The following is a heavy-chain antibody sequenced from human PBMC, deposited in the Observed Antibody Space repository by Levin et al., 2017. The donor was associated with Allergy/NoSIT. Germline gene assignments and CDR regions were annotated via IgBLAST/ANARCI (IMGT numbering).Heavy chain of an antibody. CDR2: INSDGSST. CDR1: GFIFSNYW. CDR3: ARELLWFGDMGGMDG. Sequence: GGSLRLSCVASGFIFSNYWMHWVRQAPGKGLVWVSRINSDGSSTSYADSVKGRFTISRDNAKNTLYLQMNSLRAEDTAVYYCARELLWFGDMGGMDGWGQGTTVTVSS. V-gene: IGHV3-74*01. J-gene: IGHJ6*02. D-gene: IGHD3-10*01.